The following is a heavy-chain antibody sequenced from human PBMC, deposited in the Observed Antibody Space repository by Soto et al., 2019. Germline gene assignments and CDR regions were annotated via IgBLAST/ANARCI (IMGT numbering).Heavy chain of an antibody. CDR2: ISGSGGAT. V-gene: IGHV3-23*01. CDR3: ATWAPRPPSNYYGLDI. Sequence: ELQLLESGGGLVQPGGSLRLSCAASKVTFRSYVMNWVRQAPGKGLEWVAAISGSGGATYYAESVKGRFTVSRDNSKSTLFLQMNSLGAEDTAVYFCATWAPRPPSNYYGLDIWGQGTTVTVS. J-gene: IGHJ6*02. D-gene: IGHD6-6*01. CDR1: KVTFRSYV.